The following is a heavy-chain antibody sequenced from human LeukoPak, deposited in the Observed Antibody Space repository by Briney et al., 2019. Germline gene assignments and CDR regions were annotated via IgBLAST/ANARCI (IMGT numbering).Heavy chain of an antibody. J-gene: IGHJ4*02. CDR2: INHSGST. Sequence: PSETLSLTCAVYGGSFSGYYWSWIRQPPGKGLEWIGEINHSGSTNYNTSLKSRVTISVDTSKNQFSLKLSSVTAADTAVYYCARSDQQEYTSGYYFDYWGQGTLVTVSS. CDR3: ARSDQQEYTSGYYFDY. D-gene: IGHD3-22*01. CDR1: GGSFSGYY. V-gene: IGHV4-34*01.